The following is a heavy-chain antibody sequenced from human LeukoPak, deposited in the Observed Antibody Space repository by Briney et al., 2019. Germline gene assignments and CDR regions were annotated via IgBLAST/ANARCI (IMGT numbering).Heavy chain of an antibody. Sequence: SETLSLTCTVSGGSISSSSCYWGWIRQPPGKGLEWIGSIYYSGSTYYNPSLKSRVTISVDTSKNQFSLKLSSVTAADTAVYYCARGRGLYYDSSGYYPRDAFDIWGQGTMVTVSS. CDR1: GGSISSSSCY. J-gene: IGHJ3*02. V-gene: IGHV4-39*07. CDR3: ARGRGLYYDSSGYYPRDAFDI. CDR2: IYYSGST. D-gene: IGHD3-22*01.